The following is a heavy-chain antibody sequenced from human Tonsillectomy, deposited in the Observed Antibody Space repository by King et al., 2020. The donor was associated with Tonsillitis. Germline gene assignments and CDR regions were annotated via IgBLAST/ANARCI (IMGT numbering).Heavy chain of an antibody. CDR1: GFTFSSYP. V-gene: IGHV3-30*04. CDR3: AGDLYNNSYDSSCCCDY. J-gene: IGHJ4*02. D-gene: IGHD3-22*01. CDR2: ISFDGSDK. Sequence: VQLVESGGGVVQPGRSLRISCAASGFTFSSYPMHWVRQAPGKGLEWVAVISFDGSDKYYVDSVKGRFTISRDNSKSTLYLQMNILRAEATAVYYCAGDLYNNSYDSSCCCDYWGPGTLGTVSS.